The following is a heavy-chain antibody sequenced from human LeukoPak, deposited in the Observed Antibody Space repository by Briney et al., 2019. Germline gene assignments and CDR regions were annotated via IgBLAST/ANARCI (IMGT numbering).Heavy chain of an antibody. CDR3: ARVGGYCSSTSCYDLHYYYYGMDV. CDR2: IKQDGSEK. V-gene: IGHV3-7*01. CDR1: GFTFSSYW. Sequence: PGGSLRLSCAASGFTFSSYWMSWVRQAPGKGLEWVANIKQDGSEKYYVDSVKGRFTISRDNAKNSLYLQMNSLRAEDTAVYYCARVGGYCSSTSCYDLHYYYYGMDVWGQGTTVTVSS. D-gene: IGHD2-2*01. J-gene: IGHJ6*02.